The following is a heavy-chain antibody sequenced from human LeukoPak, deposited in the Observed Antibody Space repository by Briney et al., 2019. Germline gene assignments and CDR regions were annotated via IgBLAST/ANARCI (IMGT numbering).Heavy chain of an antibody. Sequence: PSVNLSCTASGYTFTDFSTSWVPHTPGEGLERMLWNSAKNGNTNYAQKVQGRVTMTTDTSTSTAYMELRSLRSDDTAVYYCARLDGTYHRAYYYFYYMDVWGEGTTVTVSS. V-gene: IGHV1-18*01. CDR1: GYTFTDFS. J-gene: IGHJ6*03. CDR3: ARLDGTYHRAYYYFYYMDV. D-gene: IGHD3/OR15-3a*01. CDR2: NSAKNGNT.